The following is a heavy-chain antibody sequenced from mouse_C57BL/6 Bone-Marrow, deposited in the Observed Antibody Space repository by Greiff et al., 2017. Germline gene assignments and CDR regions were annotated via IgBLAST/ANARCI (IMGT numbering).Heavy chain of an antibody. CDR3: ASRDDGYYGDAMDY. CDR1: GYSITSGYY. J-gene: IGHJ4*01. V-gene: IGHV3-6*01. Sequence: VQLQQSGPGLVKPSQSLSLTCSVTGYSITSGYYWNWIRQFPGNKLEWMGYISYDGSNNYNPSLKNRISITRDTSKNQFFLKLNSVTTEDTATYYCASRDDGYYGDAMDYWGQGTSVTVSS. D-gene: IGHD2-3*01. CDR2: ISYDGSN.